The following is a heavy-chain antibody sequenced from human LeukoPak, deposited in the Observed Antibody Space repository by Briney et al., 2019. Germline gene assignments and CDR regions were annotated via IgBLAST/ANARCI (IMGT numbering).Heavy chain of an antibody. CDR1: GFTFSSYG. CDR3: AKDRGSYLFDY. J-gene: IGHJ4*02. V-gene: IGHV3-30*18. D-gene: IGHD1-26*01. CDR2: ISYDGSNK. Sequence: GSLRLSCAASGFTFSSYGMHWVRQAPGKGLEWVAVISYDGSNKYYADSVKGRFTISRDNSKNTLYLQMNSLRAEDTAVYYCAKDRGSYLFDYWGQGTLVTVSS.